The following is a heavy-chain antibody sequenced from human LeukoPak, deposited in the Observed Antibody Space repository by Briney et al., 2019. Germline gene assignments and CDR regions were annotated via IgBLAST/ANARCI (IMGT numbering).Heavy chain of an antibody. D-gene: IGHD6-19*01. CDR3: ARGGGWSPYYFDY. J-gene: IGHJ4*02. V-gene: IGHV4-59*01. CDR2: IYYSGST. Sequence: SETLSLTCTVSGGSISSYYWSWIRQPPGKGLEWIGYIYYSGSTNYNPSLKSRVTISVDTSKNQFSLKLSSVTAANTAVYYCARGGGWSPYYFDYWGQGTLVTVSS. CDR1: GGSISSYY.